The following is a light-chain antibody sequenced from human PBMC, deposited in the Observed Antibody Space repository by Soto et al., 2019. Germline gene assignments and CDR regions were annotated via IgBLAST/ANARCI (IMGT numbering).Light chain of an antibody. J-gene: IGLJ1*01. Sequence: QPVLTQPPSVSGAPGQRVTISCTGSSSNIGAGYDVHWYQQLPGTAPKLLIYGNSNRPSGVPDRFSGSKSGTSASLAITGLQAEDEADYYCQSYDSSLSAHYVFGTGTKVTVI. CDR1: SSNIGAGYD. CDR2: GNS. V-gene: IGLV1-40*01. CDR3: QSYDSSLSAHYV.